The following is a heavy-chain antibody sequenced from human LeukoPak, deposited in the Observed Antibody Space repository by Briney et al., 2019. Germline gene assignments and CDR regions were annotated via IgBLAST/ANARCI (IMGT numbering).Heavy chain of an antibody. CDR2: IYYSGST. V-gene: IGHV4-59*01. CDR1: GGSISSYY. J-gene: IGHJ4*02. Sequence: SETLSLTCTVSGGSISSYYWSWIRQPPGKGLEWIGYIYYSGSTNCNPSLKSRVTISVETSKNQFSLKLSSVTAADTAVYYCARVTGYMIEDYFDYWGQGTLVTVSS. CDR3: ARVTGYMIEDYFDY. D-gene: IGHD3-22*01.